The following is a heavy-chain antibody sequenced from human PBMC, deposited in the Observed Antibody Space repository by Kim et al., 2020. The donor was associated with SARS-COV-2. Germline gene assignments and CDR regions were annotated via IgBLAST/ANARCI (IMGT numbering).Heavy chain of an antibody. CDR1: GLTFSTCA. CDR3: AIHLTYSNLPIDY. D-gene: IGHD6-13*01. CDR2: ISGSADAT. Sequence: GGSLRLSCAASGLTFSTCAMTLVRQSPGKGLEWFSSISGSADATYYADSVKGRFTISRDNSWNTLYLQMNSLRAEDTAMYYCAIHLTYSNLPIDYWGQG. V-gene: IGHV3-23*01. J-gene: IGHJ4*02.